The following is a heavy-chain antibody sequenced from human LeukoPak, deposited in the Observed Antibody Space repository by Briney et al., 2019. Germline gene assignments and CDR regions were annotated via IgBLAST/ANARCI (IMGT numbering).Heavy chain of an antibody. V-gene: IGHV1-18*01. CDR1: GYTFTSYG. CDR2: ISAYNGNT. Sequence: GVSVKVSCKASGYTFTSYGISWVRQAPGQGLEWMGWISAYNGNTNYAQKHQGRVTMTTDTSTSTAYMELSRLRSDDTAVYYCARGLHPAMVVIARPRGFDYWGQGTLVTVSS. D-gene: IGHD2-21*01. J-gene: IGHJ4*02. CDR3: ARGLHPAMVVIARPRGFDY.